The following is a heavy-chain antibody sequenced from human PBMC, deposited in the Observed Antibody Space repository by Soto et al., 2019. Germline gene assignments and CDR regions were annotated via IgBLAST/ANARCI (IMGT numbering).Heavy chain of an antibody. CDR1: GGSISSGDYY. D-gene: IGHD3-10*01. V-gene: IGHV4-30-4*01. CDR3: AREGVYYGSGRGAFDI. CDR2: IYYSGST. J-gene: IGHJ3*02. Sequence: SETLSLTCTVSGGSISSGDYYWSWIRQPPGKGLEWIGYIYYSGSTYYNPSLKSRVTISVDTSKNQFSLKLSSVTAADTAVYYCAREGVYYGSGRGAFDIWGQGTMVTVSS.